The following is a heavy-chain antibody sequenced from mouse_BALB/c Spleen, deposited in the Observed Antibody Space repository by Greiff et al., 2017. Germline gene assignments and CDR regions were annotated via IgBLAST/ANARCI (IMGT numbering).Heavy chain of an antibody. J-gene: IGHJ2*01. CDR2: INPSSGYT. CDR1: GYTFTSYT. V-gene: IGHV1-4*01. CDR3: AILIHYYGPDY. Sequence: VKLMESGAELARPGASVKMSCKASGYTFTSYTMHWVKQRPGQGLEWIGYINPSSGYTNYNQKFKDKATLTADKSSSTAYMQLSSLTSEDSAVYYCAILIHYYGPDYWGQGTTLTVSS. D-gene: IGHD1-2*01.